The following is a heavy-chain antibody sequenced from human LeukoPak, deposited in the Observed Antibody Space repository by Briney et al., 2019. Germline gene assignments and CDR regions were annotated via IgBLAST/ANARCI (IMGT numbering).Heavy chain of an antibody. CDR3: ARDRSPDFWSGDYRDAFDI. D-gene: IGHD3-3*01. CDR2: ISGYNGNT. V-gene: IGHV1-18*01. J-gene: IGHJ3*02. Sequence: ASVKVSCKASGYTFSSYGVSWVRQAPGQALERMGWISGYNGNTNSAQKLQGRVSMTTDTSTSTAYVELRSLRSDDTAVYYCARDRSPDFWSGDYRDAFDIWGQGTMVTVSS. CDR1: GYTFSSYG.